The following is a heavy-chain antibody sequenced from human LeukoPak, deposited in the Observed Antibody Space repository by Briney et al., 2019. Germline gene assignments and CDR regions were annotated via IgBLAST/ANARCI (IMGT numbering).Heavy chain of an antibody. CDR2: ISAYNGNT. V-gene: IGHV1-18*01. Sequence: GASVKVSCKASGYTFTSYGISWVRQAPGQGLEWMGWISAYNGNTNYAQKLQGRVTMTTDTSTSKAYMELRSLRSDDTAVYYCARDWGNIAAAGTAWFDPWGQGTLVTVSS. CDR1: GYTFTSYG. J-gene: IGHJ5*02. D-gene: IGHD6-13*01. CDR3: ARDWGNIAAAGTAWFDP.